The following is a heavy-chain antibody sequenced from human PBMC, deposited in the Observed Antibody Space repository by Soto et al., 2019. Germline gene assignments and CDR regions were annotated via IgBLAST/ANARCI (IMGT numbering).Heavy chain of an antibody. V-gene: IGHV4-34*01. J-gene: IGHJ4*02. CDR3: ADSSSGYY. D-gene: IGHD6-6*01. CDR1: GGSFSGYY. CDR2: INHSGST. Sequence: SETLSLTCAVYGGSFSGYYWSWVRQPPGKGLEWIGEINHSGSTNNNPSLKSRVTISVDTSKNQFSLKLSSVTAAHKAVYYCADSSSGYYWGQGTLVTVSS.